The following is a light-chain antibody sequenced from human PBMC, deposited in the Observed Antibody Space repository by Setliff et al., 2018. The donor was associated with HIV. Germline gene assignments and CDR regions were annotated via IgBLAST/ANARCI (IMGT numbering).Light chain of an antibody. CDR3: SSHTGSTLYV. Sequence: QSALTQPASVSGSPGQSITISCTGTSSDVGGYNYVSWYQQYPGKAPKLMISEVRNRASGVSSRFSGSKSGNTASLTISGLQTEDEGDYYCSSHTGSTLYVFGTGTKVTVL. V-gene: IGLV2-14*01. J-gene: IGLJ1*01. CDR1: SSDVGGYNY. CDR2: EVR.